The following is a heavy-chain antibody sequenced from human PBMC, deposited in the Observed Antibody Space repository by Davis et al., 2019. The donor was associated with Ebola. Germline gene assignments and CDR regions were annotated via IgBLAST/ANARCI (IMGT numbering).Heavy chain of an antibody. CDR1: GFSFSDYG. CDR2: ISAYTGHT. D-gene: IGHD6-19*01. CDR3: ARASFEYNSGWYADY. Sequence: ASVPVSCMASGFSFSDYGITWVRQAPGHGLQFIGWISAYTGHTNYAQTFQGRVTITTDTSASTAYLDLTSLRSDNTAVFYCARASFEYNSGWYADYWGTGSLVTVSS. V-gene: IGHV1-18*01. J-gene: IGHJ4*02.